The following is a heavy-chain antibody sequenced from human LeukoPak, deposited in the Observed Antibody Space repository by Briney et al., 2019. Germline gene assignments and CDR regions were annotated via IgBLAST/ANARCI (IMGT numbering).Heavy chain of an antibody. V-gene: IGHV3-74*01. Sequence: PGGSLRLSCAASGFTFSSYWMHWVRQAPGKGLVWVSRINSDGSSASCADSVKGRFTISRDNAKNSLYLQMNGLRAEDAGVYYRARDWAGDYWGQGTLVTVSS. D-gene: IGHD6-19*01. CDR3: ARDWAGDY. J-gene: IGHJ4*02. CDR2: INSDGSSA. CDR1: GFTFSSYW.